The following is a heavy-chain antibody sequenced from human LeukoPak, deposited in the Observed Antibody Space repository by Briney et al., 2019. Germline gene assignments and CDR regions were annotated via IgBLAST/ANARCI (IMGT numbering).Heavy chain of an antibody. CDR1: GGSISSGSYY. J-gene: IGHJ5*02. CDR2: IYTSGST. CDR3: ARGPPVVPAAPNWSDP. Sequence: SETLSLTCTVSGGSISSGSYYWSWIRQPAGKGLEWIGRIYTSGSTNYNPSLKSRVTISVDTSKNQFSLKLSSVTAADTAVYYCARGPPVVPAAPNWSDPWGQGTLVTVSS. D-gene: IGHD2-2*01. V-gene: IGHV4-61*02.